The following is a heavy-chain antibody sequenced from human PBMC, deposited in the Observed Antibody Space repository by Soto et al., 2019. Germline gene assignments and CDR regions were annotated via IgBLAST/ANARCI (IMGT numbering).Heavy chain of an antibody. CDR3: ARNHYGGNPDPSY. J-gene: IGHJ4*02. V-gene: IGHV1-69*13. CDR2: INPIFGTE. D-gene: IGHD4-17*01. CDR1: VGRNSSYA. Sequence: SVKLSCKGPVGRNSSYAIGCVRQAPGQGLEWLGGINPIFGTENYAQKFQGRVTITADESTSTADMELSSLRSEDTAVYYCARNHYGGNPDPSYWGQGTLVTVSS.